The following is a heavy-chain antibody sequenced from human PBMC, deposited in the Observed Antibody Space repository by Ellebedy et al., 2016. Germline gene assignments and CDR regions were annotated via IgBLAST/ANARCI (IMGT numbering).Heavy chain of an antibody. CDR3: ARGYDTTMGMYFDY. CDR2: INSDGTST. V-gene: IGHV3-74*01. D-gene: IGHD5-18*01. J-gene: IGHJ4*02. CDR1: GFTFSLYW. Sequence: LSLTCXVSGFTFSLYWMHWVRQAPGKGLVWVSRINSDGTSTSYADSVKGRFTISRDNAKNTLYLQMNSLRAEDTAVYYCARGYDTTMGMYFDYWGQGTLVTVSS.